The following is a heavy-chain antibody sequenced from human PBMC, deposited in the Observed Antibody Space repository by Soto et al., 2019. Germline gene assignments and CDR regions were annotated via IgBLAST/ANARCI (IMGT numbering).Heavy chain of an antibody. V-gene: IGHV3-11*03. Sequence: WGSLRLSCAASGFTFSDHYMSWIRQAPGKGLEWIGYSSNSGSFTRYADSVKGRFSMTWDTSLNTAYMELSSLISDDTAVYYCARPPGYISDWYYFDLWGQGTLVTVSS. CDR3: ARPPGYISDWYYFDL. D-gene: IGHD3-9*01. J-gene: IGHJ4*02. CDR2: SSNSGSFT. CDR1: GFTFSDHY.